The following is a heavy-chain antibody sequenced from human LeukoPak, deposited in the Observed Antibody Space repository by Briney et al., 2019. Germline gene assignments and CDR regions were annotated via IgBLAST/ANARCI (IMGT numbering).Heavy chain of an antibody. V-gene: IGHV4-59*01. D-gene: IGHD4-23*01. J-gene: IGHJ4*02. Sequence: SSETLSLTCTVSGGSISSYYWSWIRQPPGKGLEWIGYIYYSGSTNYNPSLKSRVTISVDTSKNQFSLKLSSVTAADTAVYYCARADYGGNSLYDYWGQGTLVTVSS. CDR2: IYYSGST. CDR3: ARADYGGNSLYDY. CDR1: GGSISSYY.